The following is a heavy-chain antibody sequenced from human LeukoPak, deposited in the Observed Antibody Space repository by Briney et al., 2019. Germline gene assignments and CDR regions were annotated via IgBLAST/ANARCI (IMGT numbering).Heavy chain of an antibody. J-gene: IGHJ6*02. Sequence: GSLILYCASSEFTFSSYAMQWVRPAPGKGLEWVSGISASGGSTWYAGSVKGRFTISRDNSENTLYLQMNSLRAEDTAVYYCAKYVSAKGPPYALDVWGQGTTVTVSS. CDR2: ISASGGST. V-gene: IGHV3-23*01. D-gene: IGHD2/OR15-2a*01. CDR1: EFTFSSYA. CDR3: AKYVSAKGPPYALDV.